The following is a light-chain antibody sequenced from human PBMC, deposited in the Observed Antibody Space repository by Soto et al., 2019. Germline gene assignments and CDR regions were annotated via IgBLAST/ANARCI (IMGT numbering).Light chain of an antibody. CDR2: GAS. CDR3: QQYGSSPPYT. J-gene: IGKJ2*01. Sequence: EIVLTQSPGILSLSPGERATLSCRASQSVSSSYLAWYQQKPGQAPRLLIYGASNRATGIPDRFSGSGSGTDFTLTISRLEPEDFAVDYCQQYGSSPPYTFGQGTKLEIK. CDR1: QSVSSSY. V-gene: IGKV3-20*01.